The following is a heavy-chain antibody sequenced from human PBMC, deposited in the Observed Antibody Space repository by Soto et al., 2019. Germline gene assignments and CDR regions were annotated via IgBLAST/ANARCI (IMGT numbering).Heavy chain of an antibody. CDR1: GFTFSSYA. J-gene: IGHJ6*02. Sequence: GRSLRLSCAASGFTFSSYAMHWVRQAPGKGLEWVAVISYDGSNKYYADSVKGRFTISRDNSKNTLYLQMNSLRAEDTAVYYCARDVNYDFWSGYYKGYYGMDVWGQGTTVTVSS. CDR2: ISYDGSNK. V-gene: IGHV3-30-3*01. CDR3: ARDVNYDFWSGYYKGYYGMDV. D-gene: IGHD3-3*01.